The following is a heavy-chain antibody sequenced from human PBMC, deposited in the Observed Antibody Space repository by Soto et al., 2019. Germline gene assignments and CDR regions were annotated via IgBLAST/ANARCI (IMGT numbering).Heavy chain of an antibody. V-gene: IGHV1-8*01. CDR1: GYTFTSYD. CDR2: MNPNSGNT. Sequence: VKVSCKASGYTFTSYDINWVRQATGQGLEWMGWMNPNSGNTGYAQKFQGRVTMTRSTSISTAYMELSSLRSEDTDVHYCATTLLRYGSGGRCYRRVDYWGQGNLVTVSS. J-gene: IGHJ4*02. CDR3: ATTLLRYGSGGRCYRRVDY. D-gene: IGHD2-15*01.